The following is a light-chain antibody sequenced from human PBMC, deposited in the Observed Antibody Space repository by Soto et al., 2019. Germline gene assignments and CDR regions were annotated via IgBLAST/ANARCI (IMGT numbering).Light chain of an antibody. CDR1: QSISSW. CDR2: DAS. V-gene: IGKV1-5*01. J-gene: IGKJ1*01. Sequence: DIQMPHSPSTLSASVGDRVTITCRASQSISSWLAWYQQKPGKAPKLLIYDASSLESGVPSRFSGRGSGTEFTLTISSLQPDDFATYYCQQYNSYWTFGQGTKVDIK. CDR3: QQYNSYWT.